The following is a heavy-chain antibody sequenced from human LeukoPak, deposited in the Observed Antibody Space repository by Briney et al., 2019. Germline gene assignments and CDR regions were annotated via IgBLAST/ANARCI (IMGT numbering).Heavy chain of an antibody. V-gene: IGHV3-11*01. D-gene: IGHD4-17*01. J-gene: IGHJ6*03. CDR3: ARVGNGDYRYYFYMDV. CDR1: GFTFGDYY. Sequence: GGSLRLSCAASGFTFGDYYMSWIRQAPGKGLEWVSYISSSGSTIYYADSVKGRFTISRDNAKNSLYLQMNSLRAEDTAVYYCARVGNGDYRYYFYMDVWGKGTTVTISS. CDR2: ISSSGSTI.